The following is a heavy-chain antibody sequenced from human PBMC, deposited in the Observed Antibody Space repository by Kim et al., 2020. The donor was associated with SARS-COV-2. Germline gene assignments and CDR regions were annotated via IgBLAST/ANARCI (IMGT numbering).Heavy chain of an antibody. Sequence: SETLSLTCTVSGGSVSGGSYYWTWIRQPPGKGLEWIGSVSYSGSTNYNPSLKSRVTVSLDTPKNQFSLKLSSVTAADTAVYYCARDYSTGYFAYWGQGTL. CDR1: GGSVSGGSYY. CDR3: ARDYSTGYFAY. D-gene: IGHD2-8*02. V-gene: IGHV4-61*01. J-gene: IGHJ4*02. CDR2: VSYSGST.